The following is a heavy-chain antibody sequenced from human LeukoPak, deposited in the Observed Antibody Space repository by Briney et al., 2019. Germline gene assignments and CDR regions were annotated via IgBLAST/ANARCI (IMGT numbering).Heavy chain of an antibody. D-gene: IGHD5-18*01. CDR1: GFTFSSYA. Sequence: GGSLRLSCAASGFTFSSYAMSWVRQAPGKGLEWVSAISGSGGSTYYADSVKGRFTISRDNSKNTLYLQMSSLRAEDTAVYYCAKGRIQLWSPFDYWGQGTLVTVSS. CDR2: ISGSGGST. CDR3: AKGRIQLWSPFDY. V-gene: IGHV3-23*01. J-gene: IGHJ4*02.